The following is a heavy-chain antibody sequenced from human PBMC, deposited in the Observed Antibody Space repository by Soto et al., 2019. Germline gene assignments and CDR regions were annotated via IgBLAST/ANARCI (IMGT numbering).Heavy chain of an antibody. CDR2: IIPIFGTA. D-gene: IGHD3-22*01. J-gene: IGHJ6*02. V-gene: IGHV1-69*06. CDR3: ARDLPYYYDSSGYHYDMDV. CDR1: GGTFSSYA. Sequence: SVKVSCKASGGTFSSYAISWVLQAPGQGLEWMGGIIPIFGTANYAQKFQGRVTITADKSTSTAYMELSSLRSEDTAVYYCARDLPYYYDSSGYHYDMDVWGQGTTVTVSS.